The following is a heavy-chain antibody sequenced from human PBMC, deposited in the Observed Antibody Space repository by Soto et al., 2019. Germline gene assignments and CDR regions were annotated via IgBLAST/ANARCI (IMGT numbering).Heavy chain of an antibody. D-gene: IGHD5-12*01. CDR2: ISGSGGST. CDR3: AKGMVEMATIFFIDY. Sequence: GGSQRLSCTASGFTFRSYAMSWVRQAPGKGLEWVSAISGSGGSTYYADSVKGRFTISRDNSKNTLYLQMNSLRAEDTAVYYCAKGMVEMATIFFIDYWGQGTLVTVSS. CDR1: GFTFRSYA. V-gene: IGHV3-23*01. J-gene: IGHJ4*02.